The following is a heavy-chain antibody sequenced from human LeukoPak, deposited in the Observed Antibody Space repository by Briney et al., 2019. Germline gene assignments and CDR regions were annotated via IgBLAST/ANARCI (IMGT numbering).Heavy chain of an antibody. J-gene: IGHJ6*03. CDR3: AKAGLRVSIAARWYYYYYMDV. CDR1: GGSISSSSYY. V-gene: IGHV4-39*07. Sequence: SETLSLTCTVSGGSISSSSYYWSWIRQPPGEGLEWIGEINHSGSTNYNPSLKSRVTISVDTSKNQFSLKLSSVTAADTAVYYCAKAGLRVSIAARWYYYYYMDVWGKGTTVTVSS. CDR2: INHSGST. D-gene: IGHD6-6*01.